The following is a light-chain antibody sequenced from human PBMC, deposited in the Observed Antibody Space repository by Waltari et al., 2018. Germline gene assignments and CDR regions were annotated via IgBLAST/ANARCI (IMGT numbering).Light chain of an antibody. V-gene: IGLV3-21*04. CDR1: SLGTKT. CDR2: YDS. Sequence: SYVLNQPPSVSEAPGKTARISCGGTSLGTKTVHWYQQKPGQAPVLVIHYDSGRPSGIPERFSGSTSGNTATLTIKWVEAGDEAEYFCQVWDFTQGVFGGGTKLTVL. J-gene: IGLJ3*02. CDR3: QVWDFTQGV.